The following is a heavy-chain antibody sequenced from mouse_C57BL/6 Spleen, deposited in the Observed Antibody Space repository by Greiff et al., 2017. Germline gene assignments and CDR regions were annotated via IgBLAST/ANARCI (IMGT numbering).Heavy chain of an antibody. V-gene: IGHV1-52*01. Sequence: QVQLQQPGAELVRPGSSVKLSCKASGYTFTSYWMHWVKQRPIQGLEWIGNIDPSDSETHYNQKFKDKATLTVDKSSSTAYMQLSSLTSEDSAVYYCARTLTGRTDYAMDYWGQGTSVTVSS. D-gene: IGHD4-1*01. CDR1: GYTFTSYW. J-gene: IGHJ4*01. CDR3: ARTLTGRTDYAMDY. CDR2: IDPSDSET.